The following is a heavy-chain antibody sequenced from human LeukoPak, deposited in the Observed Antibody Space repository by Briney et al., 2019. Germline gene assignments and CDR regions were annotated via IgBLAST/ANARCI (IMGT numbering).Heavy chain of an antibody. CDR3: ARDHRGDRY. CDR2: IGSDSGGI. Sequence: GGSLRLSCAASGFTFSSFAMLWVRQAPGKGLECVSVIGSDSGGIHYADSVKGRFTISRDNSKNTLYLQMNSLRAEDTAVHYCARDHRGDRYWGQGTLVTVSS. CDR1: GFTFSSFA. V-gene: IGHV3-23*01. J-gene: IGHJ4*02. D-gene: IGHD4-17*01.